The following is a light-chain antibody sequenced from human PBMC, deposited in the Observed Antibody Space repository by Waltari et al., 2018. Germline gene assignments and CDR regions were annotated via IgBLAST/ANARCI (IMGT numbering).Light chain of an antibody. CDR1: SGHSRHA. V-gene: IGLV4-69*01. J-gene: IGLJ2*01. CDR2: LNSDGSH. CDR3: QTWGTGIVV. Sequence: QLVLTQSPSASASLGASVKLTCTLRSGHSRHAIAWHQQQPEKGPRYLMKLNSDGSHSKGDGIPDRFSGSSSGAERYLTISSLQSEDEADYYCQTWGTGIVVFGGGTKLTVL.